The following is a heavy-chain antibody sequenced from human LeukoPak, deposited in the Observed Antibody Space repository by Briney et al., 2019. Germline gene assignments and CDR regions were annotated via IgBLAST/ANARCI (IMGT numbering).Heavy chain of an antibody. V-gene: IGHV3-48*02. CDR3: AKDRGYCTSDSCYRFFDY. J-gene: IGHJ4*02. D-gene: IGHD2-8*01. CDR2: ISHTGSPT. Sequence: QAGGSLRLSCAASGFTFNSYSMNWVRQAPGKGLEWASYISHTGSPTYYADSVKGRFTISRDDAKNSLYLQMNSLRDEDTAVYYCAKDRGYCTSDSCYRFFDYWGQGTPVTVSS. CDR1: GFTFNSYS.